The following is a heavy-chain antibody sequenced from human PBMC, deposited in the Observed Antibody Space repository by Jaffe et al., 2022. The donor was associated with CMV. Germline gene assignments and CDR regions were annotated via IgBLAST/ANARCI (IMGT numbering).Heavy chain of an antibody. CDR2: ISSSGSTI. CDR3: ARSKDTAMVTCGLDY. V-gene: IGHV3-48*03. D-gene: IGHD5-18*01. J-gene: IGHJ4*02. CDR1: GFTFSSYE. Sequence: EVQLVESGGGLVQPGGSLRLSCAASGFTFSSYEMNWVRQAPGKGLEWVSYISSSGSTIYYADSVKGRFTISRDNAKNSLYLQMNSLRAEDTAVYYCARSKDTAMVTCGLDYWGQGTLVTVSS.